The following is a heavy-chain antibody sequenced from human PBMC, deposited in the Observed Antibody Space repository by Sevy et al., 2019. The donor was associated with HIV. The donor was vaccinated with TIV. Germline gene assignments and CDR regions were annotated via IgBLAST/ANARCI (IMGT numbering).Heavy chain of an antibody. J-gene: IGHJ5*02. D-gene: IGHD3-10*01. CDR1: GYTLTELS. CDR3: ATDYYGSGSYYKAWFDP. CDR2: FDPEDGET. Sequence: ASVQVSCKVSGYTLTELSMHWVRQAPGKGLEWMGGFDPEDGETIYAQKFQGRVTMTEDTSTDTAYLELSSLRSEDTAVYYCATDYYGSGSYYKAWFDPWGQGTLVTVSS. V-gene: IGHV1-24*01.